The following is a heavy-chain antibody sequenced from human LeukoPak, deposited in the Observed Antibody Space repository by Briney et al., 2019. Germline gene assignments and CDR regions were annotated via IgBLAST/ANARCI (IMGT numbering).Heavy chain of an antibody. D-gene: IGHD3-9*01. Sequence: ASVKVSCKASGGTFSSYAISWVRQAPGQGLEWMGGIIPIFGTANYAQKFQGRVTITADESTSTAYMELSSLRSEDTAVYYCARARGLRYFDWLLPFDYWGQGTLVTVSS. CDR3: ARARGLRYFDWLLPFDY. CDR1: GGTFSSYA. J-gene: IGHJ4*02. V-gene: IGHV1-69*13. CDR2: IIPIFGTA.